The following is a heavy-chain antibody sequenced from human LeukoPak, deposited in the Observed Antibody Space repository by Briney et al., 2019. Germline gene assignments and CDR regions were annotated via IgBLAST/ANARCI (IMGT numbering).Heavy chain of an antibody. J-gene: IGHJ4*02. CDR2: IHYTGAT. CDR3: TRGNILSGYCFDF. CDR1: GGSISGYY. D-gene: IGHD3-9*01. V-gene: IGHV4-34*01. Sequence: SETLSLTCAVYGGSISGYYWSWIRQPPGKGLEWVGEIHYTGATSYNPSLKSRATISIETSKNQVSLKLSSVNAADTAVYYCTRGNILSGYCFDFWGQGALVTVSS.